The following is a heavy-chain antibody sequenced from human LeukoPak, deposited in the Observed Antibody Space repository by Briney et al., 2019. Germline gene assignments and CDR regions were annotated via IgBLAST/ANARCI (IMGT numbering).Heavy chain of an antibody. J-gene: IGHJ4*02. CDR1: GYTLTSYA. CDR3: ARGSVITFGGVIGDFDY. V-gene: IGHV1-3*01. Sequence: ASVKVSCKASGYTLTSYAMHWVRQAPGQRLEWMGWINAGNGNTKYSQKFQGRVTITRDTSASTAYMELSSLRSEDTAVYYCARGSVITFGGVIGDFDYWGQGTLVTVSS. CDR2: INAGNGNT. D-gene: IGHD3-16*02.